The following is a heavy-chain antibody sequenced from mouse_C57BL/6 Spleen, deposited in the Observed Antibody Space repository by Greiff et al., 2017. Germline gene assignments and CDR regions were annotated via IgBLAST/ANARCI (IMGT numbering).Heavy chain of an antibody. CDR1: GYAFSSSW. V-gene: IGHV1-82*01. CDR3: ARAGVVLSAMDY. J-gene: IGHJ4*01. Sequence: VKLMESGPELVKPGASVKISCKASGYAFSSSWMNWVKQRPGKGLEWIGRIYPGDGDTNYNGKFKGKATLTADKSSSTAYMQLSSLTSEDSAVYFCARAGVVLSAMDYWGQGTSVTVSS. CDR2: IYPGDGDT. D-gene: IGHD1-1*02.